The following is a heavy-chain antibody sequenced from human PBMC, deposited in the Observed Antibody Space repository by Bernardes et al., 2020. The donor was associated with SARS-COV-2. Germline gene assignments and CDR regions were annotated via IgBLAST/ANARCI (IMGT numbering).Heavy chain of an antibody. CDR1: GYTVRSNY. V-gene: IGHV3-66*01. CDR3: ATDSSGHNDAYFDN. Sequence: GSLRLSCAVSGYTVRSNYMSWVRQAPGKGLEWVSIMYAGGSSFHAASVKGRFTISRDNSKNTLYLQMNSLRAEDTAVYYCATDSSGHNDAYFDNWGQGTLVTVS. CDR2: MYAGGSS. J-gene: IGHJ4*02. D-gene: IGHD3-22*01.